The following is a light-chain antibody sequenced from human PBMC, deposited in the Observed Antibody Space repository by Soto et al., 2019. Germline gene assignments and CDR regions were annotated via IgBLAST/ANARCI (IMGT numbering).Light chain of an antibody. CDR1: ISNLGSNT. J-gene: IGLJ1*01. V-gene: IGLV1-44*01. Sequence: SFLSQPPSACVTPAQRVTISSSGSISNLGSNTVNWYQQLPGTAPKLLIYSNNQRPSGVPDRLSGSKSGTSASLAISGLESEDEADYYCAAWGDSLNVILLFGARTKVNVL. CDR2: SNN. CDR3: AAWGDSLNVILL.